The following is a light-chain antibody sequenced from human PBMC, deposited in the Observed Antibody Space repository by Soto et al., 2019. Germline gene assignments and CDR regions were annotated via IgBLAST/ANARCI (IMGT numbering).Light chain of an antibody. CDR2: DAS. J-gene: IGKJ1*01. CDR3: QQRCNWPPRPA. Sequence: EIVLTQSPATLSLSPGERATLSCRASQSVSSYLAWYQQKPGQAPRLLIYDASNRATGIPARFSGSGSGTDFTLTISSLEPEDFAVYYCQQRCNWPPRPAFGQGTKVEIK. CDR1: QSVSSY. V-gene: IGKV3-11*01.